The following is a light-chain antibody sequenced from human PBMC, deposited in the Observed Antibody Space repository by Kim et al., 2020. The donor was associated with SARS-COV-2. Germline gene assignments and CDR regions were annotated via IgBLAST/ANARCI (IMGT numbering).Light chain of an antibody. J-gene: IGLJ3*02. V-gene: IGLV3-1*01. CDR1: NLGDKY. Sequence: SVGPGQTASIICSGDNLGDKYTYWYQQKPGQSPVLVIYQDTKRPSGIPERFSGPNSGNTATLTISGTQALDEGDYYCQAWDSSTAVFGGGTQLTVL. CDR2: QDT. CDR3: QAWDSSTAV.